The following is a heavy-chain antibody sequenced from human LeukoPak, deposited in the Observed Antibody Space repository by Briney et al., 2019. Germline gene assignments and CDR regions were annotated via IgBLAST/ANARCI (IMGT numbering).Heavy chain of an antibody. CDR2: SMK. J-gene: IGHJ6*04. V-gene: IGHV3-30-3*02. CDR3: AKSPRYV. Sequence: SMKYYADSVKGRFTISRDNSKNTLFLQTNSLGAEDTAVYYCAKSPRYVWGKGITVTVSS.